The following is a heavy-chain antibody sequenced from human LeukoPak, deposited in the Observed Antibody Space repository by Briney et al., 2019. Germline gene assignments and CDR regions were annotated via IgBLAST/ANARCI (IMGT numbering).Heavy chain of an antibody. Sequence: ASVKVSCKASGYTFTSYYMHWGRQAPGQGLEWMGIINPSGGSTSYAQKFQGRVTMTRDMSTSTVYMELSSLRSEDTAVYYCAREVLVGATRPSLDYWGQGTLVTVSS. CDR2: INPSGGST. V-gene: IGHV1-46*01. CDR1: GYTFTSYY. J-gene: IGHJ4*02. D-gene: IGHD1-26*01. CDR3: AREVLVGATRPSLDY.